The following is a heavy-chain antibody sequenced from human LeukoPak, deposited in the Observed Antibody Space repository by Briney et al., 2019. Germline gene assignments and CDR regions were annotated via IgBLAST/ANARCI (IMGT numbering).Heavy chain of an antibody. CDR3: AKRCYYGRGPPD. CDR1: GFSFNLDA. CDR2: ITGDGRST. Sequence: GSLMFSSAAAGFSFNLDAIHCVRLAPGKGLEWVSLITGDGRSTYYADSVKGRFTISRDNIKNSLYLQMNSLRTEDTALYSCAKRCYYGRGPPDWGHETLVTVSS. D-gene: IGHD3-22*01. V-gene: IGHV3-43*02. J-gene: IGHJ4*01.